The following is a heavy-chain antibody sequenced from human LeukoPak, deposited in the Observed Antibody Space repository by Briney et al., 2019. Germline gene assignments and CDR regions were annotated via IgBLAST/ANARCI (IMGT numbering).Heavy chain of an antibody. V-gene: IGHV5-51*01. CDR1: GYSFTIYW. Sequence: GESLKISCKGSGYSFTIYWIGWVRQMPGKGLEWMGIIYPGDSDTRYSPSFQGQVTISADKSISTAYLQWSSLKASDTAMYYCARTYYYDSSGYSLVGVSDYWGQGTLVTVSS. D-gene: IGHD3-22*01. CDR3: ARTYYYDSSGYSLVGVSDY. J-gene: IGHJ4*02. CDR2: IYPGDSDT.